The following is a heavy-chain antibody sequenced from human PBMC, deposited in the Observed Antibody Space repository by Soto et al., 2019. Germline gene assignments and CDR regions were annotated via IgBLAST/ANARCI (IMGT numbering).Heavy chain of an antibody. CDR2: LDSGGST. CDR1: GFTVSNNY. D-gene: IGHD3-22*01. CDR3: AISRYYFDGSDYYDAFDI. Sequence: EVQLVESGGGLVQPGGSLRLSCAASGFTVSNNYMNWVRQAPGKGLEWVSFLDSGGSTYYSDSAKGRFTISRDNSKNTLYLQMNSLRAQDTAVYYCAISRYYFDGSDYYDAFDIWGQGTMVTVSS. J-gene: IGHJ3*02. V-gene: IGHV3-66*01.